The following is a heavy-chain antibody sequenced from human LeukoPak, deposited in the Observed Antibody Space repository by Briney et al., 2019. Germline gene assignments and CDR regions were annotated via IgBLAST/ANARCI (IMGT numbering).Heavy chain of an antibody. J-gene: IGHJ4*02. CDR3: AREVAISGSFDY. V-gene: IGHV4-31*03. CDR1: GGSISSGGYY. CDR2: IYYSGST. Sequence: SQTLSLTCTVSGGSISSGGYYWSWIRQHPGKGLEWIGYIYYSGSTYYNPSLKSRVTISVDTSKNQFSLKLSSVTAADTAVYYCAREVAISGSFDYWGQGTLVTASS. D-gene: IGHD3-10*01.